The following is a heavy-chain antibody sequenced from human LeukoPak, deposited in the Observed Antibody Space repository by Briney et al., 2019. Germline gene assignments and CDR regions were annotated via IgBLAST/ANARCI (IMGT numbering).Heavy chain of an antibody. CDR3: ARGPVTLPYYYYGMDV. V-gene: IGHV4-34*01. CDR1: GGSFSGYY. D-gene: IGHD2-21*02. J-gene: IGHJ6*02. CDR2: INHSGST. Sequence: SETLSLTCAVYGGSFSGYYWSWIRQPPGNGLEWIGEINHSGSTNYNPSLKSRVTISVDTSKNQFSLKLSSVTAADTAVYYCARGPVTLPYYYYGMDVWGQGTTVTVSS.